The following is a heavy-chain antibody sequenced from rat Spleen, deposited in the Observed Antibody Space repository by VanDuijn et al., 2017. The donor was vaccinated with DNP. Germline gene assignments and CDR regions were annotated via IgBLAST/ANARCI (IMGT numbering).Heavy chain of an antibody. D-gene: IGHD1-11*01. CDR1: GYSITSNY. Sequence: EVQFQESGPGLVKSSQSLSLTCSVTGYSITSNYWAWIRKFPGNKMEWMGYINYSGATAYNPSLRSRISITRDTSKNQFFLQFNSVTTEDTATYYCARGLNYGGYIYSWYFDFWGPGTMVTVSS. V-gene: IGHV3-1*01. J-gene: IGHJ1*01. CDR2: INYSGAT. CDR3: ARGLNYGGYIYSWYFDF.